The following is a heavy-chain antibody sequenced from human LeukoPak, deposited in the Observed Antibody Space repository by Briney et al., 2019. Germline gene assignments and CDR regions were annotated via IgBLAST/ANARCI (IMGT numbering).Heavy chain of an antibody. V-gene: IGHV4-39*07. D-gene: IGHD6-13*01. J-gene: IGHJ5*02. Sequence: SETLSLTCTVSGGSISNSSYYWGWIRQLPGKGLEWIGNIYYSESTFYNPSLKSRVTISVDTSKNQFSLKLSSVTAADTAVYYCARGYSSSWYPNWFDPWGQGTLVTVSS. CDR2: IYYSEST. CDR1: GGSISNSSYY. CDR3: ARGYSSSWYPNWFDP.